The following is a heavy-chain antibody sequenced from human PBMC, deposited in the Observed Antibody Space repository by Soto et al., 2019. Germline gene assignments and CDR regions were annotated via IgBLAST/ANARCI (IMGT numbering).Heavy chain of an antibody. D-gene: IGHD2-15*01. CDR2: IYYSGST. CDR1: GGSISSYY. V-gene: IGHV4-59*01. CDR3: ARETRYCSGGSCYHYYYMDV. Sequence: SETLSLTCTFSGGSISSYYWSLIRQPPGKGLEWIGYIYYSGSTNYNPSLKSRVTISVDTSKNQFSLKLSSVTAADTAVYYCARETRYCSGGSCYHYYYMDVWGKGTTVTVSS. J-gene: IGHJ6*03.